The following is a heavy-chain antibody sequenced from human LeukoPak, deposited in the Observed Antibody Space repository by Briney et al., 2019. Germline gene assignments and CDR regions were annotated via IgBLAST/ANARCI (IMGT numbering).Heavy chain of an antibody. CDR2: IYPSDSDT. J-gene: IGHJ4*02. CDR3: ARSPFAAAGIGDN. CDR1: GYSFTSYW. D-gene: IGHD6-13*01. Sequence: GESLKISCKGSGYSFTSYWIGWVRQMPGKGLEWMGIIYPSDSDTRYSPSFQGQVTISADKSISTAYLQWSSLKASDTATYYCARSPFAAAGIGDNWGQGTLVTVSS. V-gene: IGHV5-51*01.